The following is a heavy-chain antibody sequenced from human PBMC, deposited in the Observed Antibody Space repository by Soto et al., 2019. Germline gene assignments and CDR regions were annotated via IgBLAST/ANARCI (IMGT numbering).Heavy chain of an antibody. CDR3: SRGGGGGLFDL. J-gene: IGHJ5*02. Sequence: QVQLVESGGGLVKPGGSLRLSCATSGFTFSDYYMSWLRQAPGKGLEFVLYISPKGTYRTYADAVKGRFTSSRDNAKNSLYLQVNSLRAEDTAVYYCSRGGGGGLFDLWGQGTFVTVSS. V-gene: IGHV3-11*06. CDR2: ISPKGTYR. D-gene: IGHD2-21*01. CDR1: GFTFSDYY.